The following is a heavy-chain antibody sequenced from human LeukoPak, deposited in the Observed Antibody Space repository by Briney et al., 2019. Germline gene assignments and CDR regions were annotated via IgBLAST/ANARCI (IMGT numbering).Heavy chain of an antibody. J-gene: IGHJ3*02. CDR2: ISWDGSKT. D-gene: IGHD5-18*01. CDR1: GFTFDDYT. CDR3: AKDMATDLDVDTAIDI. Sequence: GGSLRLSCAASGFTFDDYTIHWVRQAPGKGLEWISLISWDGSKTFYADSVKGRFTISRDNSKNALYLQMNSLRNEDTALYYCAKDMATDLDVDTAIDIWGQGTMVTVSS. V-gene: IGHV3-43*01.